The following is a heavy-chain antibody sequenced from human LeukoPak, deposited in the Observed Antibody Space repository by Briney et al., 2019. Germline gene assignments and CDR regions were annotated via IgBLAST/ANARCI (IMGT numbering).Heavy chain of an antibody. Sequence: SETLSLTCTVSGGSISSSSYYWGWIRQPPGKGLEWIGSIYYSGSTYYNPSLKSRVTISVDTSKNQFSLKLTSVTAADTAVYYCARPSQNSGDYAFDYWGQGTQVTVSS. V-gene: IGHV4-39*07. CDR3: ARPSQNSGDYAFDY. CDR1: GGSISSSSYY. J-gene: IGHJ4*02. CDR2: IYYSGST. D-gene: IGHD4-17*01.